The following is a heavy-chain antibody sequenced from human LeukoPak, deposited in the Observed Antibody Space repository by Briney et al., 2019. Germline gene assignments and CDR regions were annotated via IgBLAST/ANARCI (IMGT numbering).Heavy chain of an antibody. CDR1: GFTFSSYS. J-gene: IGHJ4*02. CDR2: ISGSGGST. V-gene: IGHV3-23*01. Sequence: PGGSLRLSCAASGFTFSSYSMNWVRQAPGKGLEWVSAISGSGGSTYYADSVKGRFTISRDNSKNTLYLQMNSLRAEDTAVYYCAKGRDYYDSSGYHWWGQGTLVTVSS. CDR3: AKGRDYYDSSGYHW. D-gene: IGHD3-22*01.